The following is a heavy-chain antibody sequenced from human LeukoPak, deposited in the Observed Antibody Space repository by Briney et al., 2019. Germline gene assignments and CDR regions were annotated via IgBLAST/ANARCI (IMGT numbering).Heavy chain of an antibody. CDR1: GGSISSGDYY. Sequence: SETLSLTCTVSGGSISSGDYYWSWIRQPPGKGLEWIGYIYYSGSTYYNPSLKSRVTISVDTSKNQFSLKLSSVTAADTAMYYCAREPLQPVASYYFDCWGQGTLVTVSS. V-gene: IGHV4-30-4*01. D-gene: IGHD6-19*01. CDR2: IYYSGST. CDR3: AREPLQPVASYYFDC. J-gene: IGHJ4*02.